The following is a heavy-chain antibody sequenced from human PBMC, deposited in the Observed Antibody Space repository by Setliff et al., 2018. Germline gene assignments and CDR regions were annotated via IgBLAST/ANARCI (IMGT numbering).Heavy chain of an antibody. CDR2: IYYSGST. D-gene: IGHD1-26*01. Sequence: SETLSLTCTVSGGSISSYYWSWIRQPPGKGLEWIGYIYYSGSTNYNPSLKSRVTISVDTSKNQFSLKLSSVTAADAAVYYCASYGRNYWGQGTLVTVSS. V-gene: IGHV4-59*01. J-gene: IGHJ4*02. CDR1: GGSISSYY. CDR3: ASYGRNY.